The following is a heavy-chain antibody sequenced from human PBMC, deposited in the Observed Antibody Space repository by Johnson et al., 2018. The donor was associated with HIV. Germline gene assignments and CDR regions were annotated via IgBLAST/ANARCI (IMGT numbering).Heavy chain of an antibody. CDR3: ARALRDAFDI. Sequence: VQLVESGGGVVQPGRSLRLSCAASGFTFSSYAMHWVRQAPGKGLEWVAVISYDGNSKYYADSVRGRFTISRDNSKNALFLQMNSLRAEDTSLYYCARALRDAFDICGQGTMVTVSS. D-gene: IGHD4-17*01. J-gene: IGHJ3*02. V-gene: IGHV3-30*04. CDR1: GFTFSSYA. CDR2: ISYDGNSK.